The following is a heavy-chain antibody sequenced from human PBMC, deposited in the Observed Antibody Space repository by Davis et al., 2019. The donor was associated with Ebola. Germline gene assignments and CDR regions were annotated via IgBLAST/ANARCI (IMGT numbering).Heavy chain of an antibody. CDR2: ISSSSSYI. CDR1: GFTFNYYA. J-gene: IGHJ6*02. Sequence: GESLKISCAASGFTFNYYAMSWVRQAPGKGLEWVSSISSSSSYIYYADSVKGRFTISRDNAKNSLYLQMNSLRAEDTAVYYCARLYSSSSPFGGYYYYGMDVWGQGTTVTVSS. CDR3: ARLYSSSSPFGGYYYYGMDV. D-gene: IGHD6-6*01. V-gene: IGHV3-21*01.